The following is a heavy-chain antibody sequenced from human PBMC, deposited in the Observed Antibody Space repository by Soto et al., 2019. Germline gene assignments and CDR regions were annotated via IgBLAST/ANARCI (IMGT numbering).Heavy chain of an antibody. CDR2: IGGSGGCT. V-gene: IGHV3-23*01. CDR1: GFTFSVYA. J-gene: IGHJ6*02. CDR3: AKGSVVPAPDYYYDMDV. Sequence: GGSLRLSCAASGFTFSVYAMSWVRQAPGKGLEWVSAIGGSGGCTYYADSVKGRFTISRDHSKNTLYLQMNSLRAEDTAVYYCAKGSVVPAPDYYYDMDVWGQGTKVTVSS. D-gene: IGHD2-2*01.